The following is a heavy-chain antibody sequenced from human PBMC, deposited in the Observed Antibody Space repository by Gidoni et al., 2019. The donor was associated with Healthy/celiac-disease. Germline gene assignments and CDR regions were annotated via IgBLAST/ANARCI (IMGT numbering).Heavy chain of an antibody. CDR2: IIPIFGTA. V-gene: IGHV1-69*01. CDR3: ARASDSESHQYYFDY. J-gene: IGHJ4*02. Sequence: QVQLVQSGAEVKKPGSSVKVPCKASGGTFSSYATSWVRQAPGQGLEWMGGIIPIFGTANYAQKFQGRVTITADESTSTAYMELSSLRSEDTAVYYCARASDSESHQYYFDYWGQGTLVTVSS. CDR1: GGTFSSYA. D-gene: IGHD1-26*01.